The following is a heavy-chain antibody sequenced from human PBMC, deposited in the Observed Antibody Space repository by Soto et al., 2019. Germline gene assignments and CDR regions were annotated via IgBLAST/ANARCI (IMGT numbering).Heavy chain of an antibody. CDR2: IHDSGNT. CDR1: GGSVSIGDYL. D-gene: IGHD4-17*01. J-gene: IGHJ5*02. CDR3: ARARGGDSGDYASLFDR. V-gene: IGHV4-30-4*01. Sequence: SETLSLTCTVFGGSVSIGDYLWSWIRQRPGKGLEWIGYIHDSGNTYYNPFLKSRVTISLDTSKNQFSLKVTSMTAADTAVYFCARARGGDSGDYASLFDRWGQGNLVTVSS.